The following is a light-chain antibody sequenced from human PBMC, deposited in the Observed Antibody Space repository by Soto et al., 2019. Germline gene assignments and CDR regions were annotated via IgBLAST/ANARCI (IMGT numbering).Light chain of an antibody. V-gene: IGKV1-6*02. CDR1: QDIRNN. J-gene: IGKJ1*01. CDR2: TAS. CDR3: LQDSIYPWT. Sequence: AIQLTQSPSSLSASVGDRVTITCRASQDIRNNLGWYQQKPGRAPKLLIFTASGLQSGVPSRFSGRGSGTGFTLTISSLQPEDFATYYCLQDSIYPWTFGQGTKVDIK.